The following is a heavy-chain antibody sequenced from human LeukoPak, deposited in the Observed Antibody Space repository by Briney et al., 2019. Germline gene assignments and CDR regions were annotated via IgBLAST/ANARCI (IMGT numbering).Heavy chain of an antibody. Sequence: PSQTLSLTCTVSGGSISSGSYYWSWIRQPAGKGLEWIGRIYTSGSTNYNPSLKSRVTISVDTSKNQFSLKLSSVTAADTAVYYCARAGRKESGSYRRDAFDIWGQGTMVAVSS. CDR2: IYTSGST. J-gene: IGHJ3*02. D-gene: IGHD1-26*01. CDR1: GGSISSGSYY. V-gene: IGHV4-61*02. CDR3: ARAGRKESGSYRRDAFDI.